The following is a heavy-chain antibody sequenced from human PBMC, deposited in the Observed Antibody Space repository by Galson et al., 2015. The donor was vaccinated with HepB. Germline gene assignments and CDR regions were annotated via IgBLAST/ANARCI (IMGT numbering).Heavy chain of an antibody. CDR2: FIPIFATA. Sequence: SVKVSCKASGGSFSTFAFNWVRQAPGQGLEWMGTFIPIFATANYAQKFQDRVTFTADKSTTTAYMELTSLRPEDTAVYYCARGVGRGRRYSNTWQKDYYDMDVWGQGTTVTVSS. J-gene: IGHJ6*02. CDR1: GGSFSTFA. D-gene: IGHD6-13*01. V-gene: IGHV1-69*06. CDR3: ARGVGRGRRYSNTWQKDYYDMDV.